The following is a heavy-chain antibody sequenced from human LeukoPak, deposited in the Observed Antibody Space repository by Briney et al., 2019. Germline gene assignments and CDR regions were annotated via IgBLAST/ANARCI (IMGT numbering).Heavy chain of an antibody. CDR2: KSSDGSNE. D-gene: IGHD2-15*01. Sequence: GGSLRLSCAASGFTFSTYAMHWVRQAPGKGLEWVALKSSDGSNEYYADSVKGRFAISRDNSKNTLSLQMNSLRAEDTAVYYCARPVEVVGANFGYWGQGTLVTVSS. CDR3: ARPVEVVGANFGY. V-gene: IGHV3-30*09. CDR1: GFTFSTYA. J-gene: IGHJ4*02.